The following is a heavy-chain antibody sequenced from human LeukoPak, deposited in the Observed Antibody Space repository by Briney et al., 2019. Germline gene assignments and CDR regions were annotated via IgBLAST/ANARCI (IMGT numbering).Heavy chain of an antibody. V-gene: IGHV5-51*01. Sequence: GESLKISCKGSGYSFTSYWIGWVRQMPGKGLEWMGIIYPGDSDTRYSPSFQGQVTISADKSISTAYLQWSSLKASDTAMYYCASGTNYYYDSSGYYSPLDYRGQGTLVTVSS. CDR2: IYPGDSDT. J-gene: IGHJ4*02. CDR3: ASGTNYYYDSSGYYSPLDY. D-gene: IGHD3-22*01. CDR1: GYSFTSYW.